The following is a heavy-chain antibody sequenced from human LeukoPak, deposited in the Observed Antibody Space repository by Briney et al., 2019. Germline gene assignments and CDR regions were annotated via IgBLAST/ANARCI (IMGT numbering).Heavy chain of an antibody. Sequence: GGSLRLSCAASGFTFSSYAMSWVRQAPGKGLEWVSAISGSGGSTYYADSVKGRFTISRDNSKHTLYLQMNSLRAEDTAVYYCAKDRYCSGGSCSGTLGYWGQGTLVTVSS. CDR1: GFTFSSYA. CDR3: AKDRYCSGGSCSGTLGY. CDR2: ISGSGGST. D-gene: IGHD2-15*01. V-gene: IGHV3-23*01. J-gene: IGHJ4*02.